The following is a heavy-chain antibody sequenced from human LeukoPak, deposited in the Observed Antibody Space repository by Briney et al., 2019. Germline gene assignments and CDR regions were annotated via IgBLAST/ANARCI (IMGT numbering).Heavy chain of an antibody. CDR2: IKQDGTEK. Sequence: PGGSLRLSCAGSGFTFSSYWMTWVRQAPGKGLEWVANIKQDGTEKYYVDSVKGRFTIFRDNAQNSLYLQVSSLRAEDTAVYYCARPRDSGWSKTWDYWGQGTLVTVSS. CDR3: ARPRDSGWSKTWDY. CDR1: GFTFSSYW. V-gene: IGHV3-7*03. D-gene: IGHD6-13*01. J-gene: IGHJ4*02.